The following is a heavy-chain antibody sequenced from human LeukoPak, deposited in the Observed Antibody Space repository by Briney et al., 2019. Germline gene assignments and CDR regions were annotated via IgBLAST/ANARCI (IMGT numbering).Heavy chain of an antibody. D-gene: IGHD6-13*01. Sequence: PGGFLRLSCAASGFTFSSYAMSWVRQAPGKGLEWVANIKNDGAVKNYVDSVKGRFTISRDNAKNSLYLQMNSLRAEDTAVYYCAKDSYSKGDFWGQGVLVTVSS. CDR1: GFTFSSYA. CDR3: AKDSYSKGDF. J-gene: IGHJ4*02. V-gene: IGHV3-7*01. CDR2: IKNDGAVK.